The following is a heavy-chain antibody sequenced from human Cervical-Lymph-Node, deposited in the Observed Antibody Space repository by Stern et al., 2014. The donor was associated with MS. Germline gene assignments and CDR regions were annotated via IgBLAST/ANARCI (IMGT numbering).Heavy chain of an antibody. CDR3: ARDYEDTSMLFDH. J-gene: IGHJ4*02. V-gene: IGHV3-30*03. Sequence: VQLVESGGAVVQPGRSLRLSCAASDGMHWVRQAPGKGLEWVTVISYDGNHKYYAASVKGRFTISRDNSKNTLHLQMNSVTPDDTAIYYCARDYEDTSMLFDHWGQGTLVTVSS. CDR2: ISYDGNHK. CDR1: DG. D-gene: IGHD2-8*01.